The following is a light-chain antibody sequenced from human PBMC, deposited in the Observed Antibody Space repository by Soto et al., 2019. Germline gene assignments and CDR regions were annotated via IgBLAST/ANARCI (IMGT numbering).Light chain of an antibody. V-gene: IGKV3-20*01. CDR1: QSVSRNY. J-gene: IGKJ4*01. CDR3: QQYGRTPLT. CDR2: DAS. Sequence: EIVLTQSPGTLSLSPGERASLSCRASQSVSRNYVAWYHYKPGQAPRLLIYDASTRATGIPDRFSGSGSGADFTLTISRLEPEVFAVYFCQQYGRTPLTFGGGSKVEIK.